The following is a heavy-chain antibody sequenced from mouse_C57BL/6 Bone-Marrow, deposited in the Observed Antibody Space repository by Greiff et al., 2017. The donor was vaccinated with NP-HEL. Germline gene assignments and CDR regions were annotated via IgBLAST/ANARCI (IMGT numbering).Heavy chain of an antibody. Sequence: QVQLQQSGAELARPGASVKLSCKASGYTFTSYGISWVKQRTGQGLEWIGEIYPRSGNTYYNEKFKGKATLTADKSSSTAYMELRGLTSEDSAVYCCARKGGGMMTTAYYYAMDYWGQGTSVTVSS. CDR3: ARKGGGMMTTAYYYAMDY. CDR2: IYPRSGNT. V-gene: IGHV1-81*01. CDR1: GYTFTSYG. J-gene: IGHJ4*01. D-gene: IGHD2-4*01.